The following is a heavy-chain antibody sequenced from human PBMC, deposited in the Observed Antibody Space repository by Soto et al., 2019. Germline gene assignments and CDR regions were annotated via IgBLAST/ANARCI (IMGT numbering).Heavy chain of an antibody. CDR2: INAGNGNT. CDR1: GYTFTSYA. CDR3: AHPSLASAGQNY. D-gene: IGHD6-13*01. J-gene: IGHJ4*02. V-gene: IGHV1-3*01. Sequence: ASVKVSCKAAGYTFTSYAMHWVRQAPGQRLEWMGWINAGNGNTKYSQKFQGRVTITRDTSASTAYMELSSLRSEDTAVYYCAHPSLASAGQNYWGQGTLVTVSS.